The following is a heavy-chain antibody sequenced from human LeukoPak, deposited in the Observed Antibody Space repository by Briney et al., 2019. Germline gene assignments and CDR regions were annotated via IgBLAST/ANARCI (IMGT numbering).Heavy chain of an antibody. V-gene: IGHV4-39*07. Sequence: PSETLSLTCTVSGGFISSSSYYWGWIRQPPGKGLEWIGSIYYSGSTYYNPSLKSRVTISVDTSKNQFSLKLSSVTAADTAVYYCARDRPAKPLDYWGQGTLVTVSS. J-gene: IGHJ4*02. CDR3: ARDRPAKPLDY. CDR2: IYYSGST. CDR1: GGFISSSSYY.